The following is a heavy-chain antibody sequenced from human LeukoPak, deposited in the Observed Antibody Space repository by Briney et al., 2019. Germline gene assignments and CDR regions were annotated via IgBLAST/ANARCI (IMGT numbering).Heavy chain of an antibody. Sequence: PSETLSLTCTVSGGSISSYYWSWIRQPAGKGLEWIGRIYTSGSTNYNPSLKGRVTMSVDTSKNQFSLKLSSVTAADTAVYYCARGDSSGLEYYFDYWGQGTLVTVSS. CDR2: IYTSGST. J-gene: IGHJ4*02. CDR1: GGSISSYY. CDR3: ARGDSSGLEYYFDY. D-gene: IGHD3-22*01. V-gene: IGHV4-4*07.